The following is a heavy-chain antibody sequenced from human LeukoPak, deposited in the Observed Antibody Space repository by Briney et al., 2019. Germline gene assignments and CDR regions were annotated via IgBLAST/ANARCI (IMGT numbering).Heavy chain of an antibody. D-gene: IGHD2-15*01. Sequence: PGGPLRLSCAPSGLTFSDYYMSWIRQAPGKGLEWVSYISSSGSTKYYADSVKGRFTASRDNDKISLYLQMNSLRAEDTAVYYCTRVARYCSGGICYSGYWGQGTLVTVSS. CDR1: GLTFSDYY. CDR3: TRVARYCSGGICYSGY. V-gene: IGHV3-11*04. J-gene: IGHJ4*02. CDR2: ISSSGSTK.